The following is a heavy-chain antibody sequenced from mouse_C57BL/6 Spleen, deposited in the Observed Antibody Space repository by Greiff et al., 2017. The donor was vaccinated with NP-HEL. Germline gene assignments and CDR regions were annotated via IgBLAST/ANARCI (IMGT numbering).Heavy chain of an antibody. CDR3: ARGGTRAYYYARDD. CDR2: IYPGGGSP. V-gene: IGHV1-55*01. CDR1: GYTFTSYW. J-gene: IGHJ4*01. D-gene: IGHD3-3*01. Sequence: QVQLQQPGAELVKPGASVKMSCKASGYTFTSYWITWVKQRPGQGLEWIGDIYPGGGSPNYNEKFKSKATLTVDTSSSTAYMQLSSLTSEDSAVYYCARGGTRAYYYARDDWGQGTSVTVSS.